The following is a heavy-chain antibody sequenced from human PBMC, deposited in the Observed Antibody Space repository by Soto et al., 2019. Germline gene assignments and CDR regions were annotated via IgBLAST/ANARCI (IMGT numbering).Heavy chain of an antibody. V-gene: IGHV3-30-3*01. D-gene: IGHD6-13*01. CDR3: ARPLRAAAGGPFQH. CDR2: ISYDGSNK. CDR1: GFTFSSYA. Sequence: PGGSLRLSCAASGFTFSSYAMHWVRQAPGKGLEWVAVISYDGSNKYYADSVKGRFTISRDNSKNTLYLQMNSLRAEDTAVYYCARPLRAAAGGPFQHWGQGTLVTVSS. J-gene: IGHJ1*01.